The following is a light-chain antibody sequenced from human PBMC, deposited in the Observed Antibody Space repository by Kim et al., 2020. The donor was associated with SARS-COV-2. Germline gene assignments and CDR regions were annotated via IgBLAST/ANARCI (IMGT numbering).Light chain of an antibody. J-gene: IGLJ3*02. CDR2: GNN. Sequence: VTISCTGSRSNIGAGYDVDWYQQLPGTAPKLLIDGNNNRPSGVPDRFSGSKSGTLASLAITGLQAEDEADYYCQSYDSRLSGYWVFGGGTQLTVL. V-gene: IGLV1-40*01. CDR3: QSYDSRLSGYWV. CDR1: RSNIGAGYD.